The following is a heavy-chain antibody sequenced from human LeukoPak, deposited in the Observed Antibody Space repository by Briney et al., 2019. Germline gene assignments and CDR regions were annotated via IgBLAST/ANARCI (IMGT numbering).Heavy chain of an antibody. CDR1: GGSISSGDYY. J-gene: IGHJ4*02. CDR2: IYYSGST. V-gene: IGHV4-30-4*08. D-gene: IGHD3-10*01. Sequence: PSQTLSLTCTVSGGSISSGDYYWSWIRQPPGKGLEWIGYIYYSGSTYYNPSLKSRVTISVDTSKNQFSLKLSSVTAADTAVHYCARGSETYYGSWRYWGQGTLVTVSS. CDR3: ARGSETYYGSWRY.